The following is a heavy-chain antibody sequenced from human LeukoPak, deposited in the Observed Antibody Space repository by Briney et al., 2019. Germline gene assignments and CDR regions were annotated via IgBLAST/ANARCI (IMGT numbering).Heavy chain of an antibody. CDR3: ARTYDILTGYYNYFDY. Sequence: ASVKVSCKASGYTFTSYGISWVRQAPGQGLEWMGWISAYNGNTNYAQKLQGRVTMTTDTSTSTAYMELRSLRSDDTAVYYCARTYDILTGYYNYFDYWGQGTLGTVSS. CDR1: GYTFTSYG. J-gene: IGHJ4*02. V-gene: IGHV1-18*01. CDR2: ISAYNGNT. D-gene: IGHD3-9*01.